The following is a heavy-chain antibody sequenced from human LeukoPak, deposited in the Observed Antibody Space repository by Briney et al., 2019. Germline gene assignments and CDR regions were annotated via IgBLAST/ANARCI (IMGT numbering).Heavy chain of an antibody. J-gene: IGHJ3*02. V-gene: IGHV4-39*01. Sequence: SETLSLTCNVSGGSIGGHTFTWVWIPPPPGKGLEWFATIYYNGNTFYNPCLKSRVAIFIDMFKSQFSLHLSSVTAADTAIYYCARLTALGGHRGAFDIWGRGKMVTVSA. CDR1: GGSIGGHTFT. D-gene: IGHD7-27*01. CDR3: ARLTALGGHRGAFDI. CDR2: IYYNGNT.